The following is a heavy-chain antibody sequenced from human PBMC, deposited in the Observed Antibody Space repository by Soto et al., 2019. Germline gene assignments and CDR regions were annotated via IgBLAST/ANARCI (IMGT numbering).Heavy chain of an antibody. D-gene: IGHD2-21*01. CDR2: ITHSGTT. CDR3: ARLAIGTIIQHVVRRPFEV. CDR1: GGSLSGNC. Sequence: QVQLQQWGAGLVKPSGTLSLICAVSGGSLSGNCWSCVRQTPGKGPEWIGEITHSGTTNYNPSLKIRVTMSLYMSQNQFSLNLNSLTASDTAVYYCARLAIGTIIQHVVRRPFEVWGQGTMVTVSS. J-gene: IGHJ3*01. V-gene: IGHV4-34*01.